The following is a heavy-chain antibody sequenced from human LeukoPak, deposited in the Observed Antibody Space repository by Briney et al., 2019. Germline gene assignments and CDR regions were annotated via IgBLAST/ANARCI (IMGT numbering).Heavy chain of an antibody. CDR2: IYTSVST. D-gene: IGHD3-10*01. V-gene: IGHV4-4*07. CDR1: GGSISSYY. Sequence: SETLSLTCTVAGGSISSYYWSWIRQPAGKGLEWIGRIYTSVSTNYNHSLKSRVTMSVDTSKNQFSLKLSSVTAADTAVYYCARGGYYGSHRYYFDYWGQGTLVTVSS. CDR3: ARGGYYGSHRYYFDY. J-gene: IGHJ4*02.